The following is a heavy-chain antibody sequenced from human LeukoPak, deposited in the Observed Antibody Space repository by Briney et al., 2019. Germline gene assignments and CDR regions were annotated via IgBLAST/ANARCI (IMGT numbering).Heavy chain of an antibody. CDR2: INPNSGGT. D-gene: IGHD2-2*02. CDR3: ARGRGYCSSTSCYSLWFDP. V-gene: IGHV1-2*06. CDR1: GYTFTGYY. Sequence: GASVKVSCKASGYTFTGYYTHWVRQAPGQGLEWMGRINPNSGGTNYAQKFQGRVTMTRDTSISTAYMELSRLRSDDTAVYYCARGRGYCSSTSCYSLWFDPWGQGTLVTVSS. J-gene: IGHJ5*02.